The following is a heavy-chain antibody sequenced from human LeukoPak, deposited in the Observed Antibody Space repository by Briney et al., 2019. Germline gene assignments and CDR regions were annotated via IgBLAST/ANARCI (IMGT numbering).Heavy chain of an antibody. CDR1: GYTFTNYG. CDR2: IIVYNGNT. D-gene: IGHD6-25*01. J-gene: IGHJ4*02. V-gene: IGHV1-18*01. Sequence: ASVKVSCKASGYTFTNYGVSWVRQAPGQGLEWMGWIIVYNGNTNHAQKLQGRVTMTTDTSTSTAYLELRSLRSDDTAVYYCARQAKSGRPPFDYWGQGTLVTVSS. CDR3: ARQAKSGRPPFDY.